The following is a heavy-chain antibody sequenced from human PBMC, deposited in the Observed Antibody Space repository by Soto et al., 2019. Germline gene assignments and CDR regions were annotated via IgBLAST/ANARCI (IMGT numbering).Heavy chain of an antibody. Sequence: GGSLRLSCAAAGFTFTRYSMNWGRQAPGKGLEWVSSISSTTNYIYHGDSMKGRFTISRDNAKNSLYLEMNSLRAEDTAVYYCARESEDLTSNFDYWGQGTLVTVSS. J-gene: IGHJ4*02. CDR2: ISSTTNYI. CDR1: GFTFTRYS. CDR3: ARESEDLTSNFDY. V-gene: IGHV3-21*06.